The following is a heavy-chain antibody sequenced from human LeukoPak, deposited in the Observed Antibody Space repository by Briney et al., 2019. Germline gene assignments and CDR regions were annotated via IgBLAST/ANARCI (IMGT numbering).Heavy chain of an antibody. CDR2: ISRNGGST. D-gene: IGHD4/OR15-4a*01. J-gene: IGHJ3*02. CDR3: VKESGFMVAPNSAFDI. Sequence: PGGSLRLSCSASGFTFNSYPVQWVRQAPGEGLEYVSGISRNGGSTYYADSVKGRFTISRDNSKNTLYLQMSSLRAEDTAVYYCVKESGFMVAPNSAFDIWGQGTMVTVSS. V-gene: IGHV3-64D*06. CDR1: GFTFNSYP.